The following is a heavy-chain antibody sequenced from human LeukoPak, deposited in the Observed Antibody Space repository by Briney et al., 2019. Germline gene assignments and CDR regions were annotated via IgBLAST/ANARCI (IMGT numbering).Heavy chain of an antibody. Sequence: GGSLRLSCAASGFTFSSYSMNWVRQAPGKGLEWVSSISSSSSYIYYADSVKGRFTISRDNAKNSLYLQMNSLRAEDTAVYYCARDPENLRFLEWLYSYGMDVWGQGTTVTVSS. V-gene: IGHV3-21*01. J-gene: IGHJ6*02. CDR1: GFTFSSYS. CDR2: ISSSSSYI. D-gene: IGHD3-3*01. CDR3: ARDPENLRFLEWLYSYGMDV.